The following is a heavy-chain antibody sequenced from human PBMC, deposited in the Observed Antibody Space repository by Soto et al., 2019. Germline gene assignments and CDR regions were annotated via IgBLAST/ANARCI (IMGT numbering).Heavy chain of an antibody. Sequence: ASVKVSCKASGYKFTTYFIHWVRQAPGQGLEWMGMIHPSGDTGYGQKFRGRVTMTIDTSTTTAYMELRNLTSEDTAIYFSVRGYCTTTPCSGDFQHWGQGTLVTVSS. CDR3: VRGYCTTTPCSGDFQH. CDR1: GYKFTTYF. V-gene: IGHV1-46*01. CDR2: IHPSGDT. D-gene: IGHD2-8*01. J-gene: IGHJ1*01.